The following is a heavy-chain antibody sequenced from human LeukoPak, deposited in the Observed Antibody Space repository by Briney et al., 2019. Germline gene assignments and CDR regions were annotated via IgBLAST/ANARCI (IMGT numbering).Heavy chain of an antibody. CDR2: ISYDGSNK. Sequence: GGSLRLSCAASGFTFSSYAMHWVRQAPGKGLEWVAVISYDGSNKYYADSVKGRFTISRDNSKNTLYLQMNSLRAEDTAVYYCAKVSRERGYTLFDYWGQGTLVTVSS. CDR1: GFTFSSYA. V-gene: IGHV3-30-3*01. J-gene: IGHJ4*02. D-gene: IGHD5-12*01. CDR3: AKVSRERGYTLFDY.